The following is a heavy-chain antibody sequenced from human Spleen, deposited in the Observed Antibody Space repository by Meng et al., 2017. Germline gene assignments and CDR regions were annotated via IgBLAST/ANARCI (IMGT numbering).Heavy chain of an antibody. J-gene: IGHJ4*02. CDR2: IYHSGTT. CDR1: GGHISSSNW. CDR3: ARSGGRPELKNDF. Sequence: LQASAPGLVKPPDPLAPTCAFSGGHISSSNWLSWVRQSPGKGLEWIGEIYHSGTTNYSPSLKSRVTISVYKSKNQFSLKVNSVTAADTAVYYCARSGGRPELKNDFWGLGILVTVSS. V-gene: IGHV4-4*03. D-gene: IGHD3-10*01.